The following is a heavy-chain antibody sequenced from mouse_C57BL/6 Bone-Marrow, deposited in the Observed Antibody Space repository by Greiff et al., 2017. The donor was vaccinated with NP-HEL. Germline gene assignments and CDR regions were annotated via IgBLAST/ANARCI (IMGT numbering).Heavy chain of an antibody. Sequence: EVKLVESVAELVRPGASVKLSCTASGFNIKNTYMHWVKQRPEQGLEWIGRIDPANGNTKYAPKFQGKATITADTSSNTAYLQLSSLTSEDTAIYYCARRESHGSSYDAMDYWGQGTSVTVSS. CDR3: ARRESHGSSYDAMDY. CDR1: GFNIKNTY. V-gene: IGHV14-3*01. D-gene: IGHD1-1*01. CDR2: IDPANGNT. J-gene: IGHJ4*01.